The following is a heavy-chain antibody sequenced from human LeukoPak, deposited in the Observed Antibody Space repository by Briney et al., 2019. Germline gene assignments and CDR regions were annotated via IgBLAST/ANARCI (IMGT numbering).Heavy chain of an antibody. CDR1: GYTFTSYG. CDR2: ISAYNGNT. J-gene: IGHJ5*02. Sequence: ASVKVSCKASGYTFTSYGISWVRQAPGQGLEWMGWISAYNGNTNYAQKFQGRVTMTEDTSTDTAYMELSSLRSEDTAVYYCARGRGITSGWFDPWGQGTLVTVSS. V-gene: IGHV1-18*01. D-gene: IGHD3-16*01. CDR3: ARGRGITSGWFDP.